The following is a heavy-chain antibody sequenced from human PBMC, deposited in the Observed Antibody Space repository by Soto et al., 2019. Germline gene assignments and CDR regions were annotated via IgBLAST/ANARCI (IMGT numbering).Heavy chain of an antibody. Sequence: ASXKVSCKVSGYTLTELSMHWVRQAPGKGLEWMGGFDPEDGETIYAQKFQGRVTMTEDTSTDTAYVELSSLRSEDTAVYYCATHYYGSGSYYHRAAFDIWGQGTMVTVSS. V-gene: IGHV1-24*01. CDR1: GYTLTELS. CDR3: ATHYYGSGSYYHRAAFDI. CDR2: FDPEDGET. J-gene: IGHJ3*02. D-gene: IGHD3-10*01.